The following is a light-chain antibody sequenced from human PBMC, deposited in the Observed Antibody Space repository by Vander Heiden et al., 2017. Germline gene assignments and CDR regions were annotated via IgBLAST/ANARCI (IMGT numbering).Light chain of an antibody. Sequence: EIVLTQSPATLSLSPGARATLPCRPSQSVSYHLGWYQQKPGQPPRLLIYDASDRATGIPARFSGSGSETDFTLTISSLEPEDSGVYYCQQRNAWPLTFGGGTKVDIK. CDR3: QQRNAWPLT. V-gene: IGKV3-11*01. J-gene: IGKJ4*01. CDR1: QSVSYH. CDR2: DAS.